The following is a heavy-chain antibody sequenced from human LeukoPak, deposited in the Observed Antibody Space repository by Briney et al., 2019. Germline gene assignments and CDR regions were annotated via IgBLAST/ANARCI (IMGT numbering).Heavy chain of an antibody. Sequence: ASVKVSCKASGYTFTSYDINWVRQATGQGLEWMGWMNPNSGNTGYAQKFQGRVTMTRNTSISTAYMELSSLRSEDTAVYYCARGRKIGVTTDYWGQGTLVTVSS. CDR2: MNPNSGNT. D-gene: IGHD4-17*01. V-gene: IGHV1-8*01. CDR1: GYTFTSYD. J-gene: IGHJ4*02. CDR3: ARGRKIGVTTDY.